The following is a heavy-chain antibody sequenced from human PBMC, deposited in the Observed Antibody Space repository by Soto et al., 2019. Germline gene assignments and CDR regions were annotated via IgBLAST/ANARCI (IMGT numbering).Heavy chain of an antibody. V-gene: IGHV5-51*01. D-gene: IGHD3-10*01. J-gene: IGHJ4*02. CDR2: IYPGASDI. CDR3: ARQGTPRGSDSAAFDF. Sequence: PGESLKISFQASGYTFIYFLVSWVRQVPVKGLEWMGVIYPGASDIRYSPSFEGHVTISADKSTNTAYLQWSSLEAADTAIYYCARQGTPRGSDSAAFDFSGPGTLVTVSS. CDR1: GYTFIYFL.